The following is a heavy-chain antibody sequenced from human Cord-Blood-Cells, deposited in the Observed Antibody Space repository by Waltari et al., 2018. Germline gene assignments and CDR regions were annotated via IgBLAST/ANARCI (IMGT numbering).Heavy chain of an antibody. J-gene: IGHJ4*02. V-gene: IGHV3-11*01. CDR3: ARFEYSSSYYFDY. Sequence: QVQLVESGGGLVKPGGSLRLSCAASGFTFRDLHMQWTRPAPGKGLEWVSYISSSGSTIYYADSVKGRFTISRDNAKNSLYLQMNSLRAEDTAVYYCARFEYSSSYYFDYWGQGTLVTVSS. CDR2: ISSSGSTI. CDR1: GFTFRDLH. D-gene: IGHD6-6*01.